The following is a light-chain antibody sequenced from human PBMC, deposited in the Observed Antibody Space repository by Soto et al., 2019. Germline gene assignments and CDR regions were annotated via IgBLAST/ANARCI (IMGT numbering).Light chain of an antibody. CDR3: QQYDSSPRT. J-gene: IGKJ1*01. CDR2: RTS. CDR1: QSVSSSY. V-gene: IGKV3-20*01. Sequence: EIVLTQSPGTLSLSPGERATLSCRASQSVSSSYLAWYQQKPGQAPRLLIYRTSNRATGIPVRFSGSGSGTDFTLTISRLEHEDLAVYWCQQYDSSPRTFGQGTKVEIK.